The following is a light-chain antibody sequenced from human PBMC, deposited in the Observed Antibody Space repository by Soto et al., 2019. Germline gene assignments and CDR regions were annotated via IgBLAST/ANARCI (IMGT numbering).Light chain of an antibody. CDR3: CAYSTSGTHV. CDR1: SSDVGSYDY. CDR2: DVN. V-gene: IGLV2-14*03. Sequence: ALTQPASVSGSPGQSITFSCTGTSSDVGSYDYVSWHQQHPGKAPKLIIYDVNNRPSGVPSRFSGSKSGNTASLIISGLQTEDEADYYCCAYSTSGTHVFGTGTKLTVL. J-gene: IGLJ1*01.